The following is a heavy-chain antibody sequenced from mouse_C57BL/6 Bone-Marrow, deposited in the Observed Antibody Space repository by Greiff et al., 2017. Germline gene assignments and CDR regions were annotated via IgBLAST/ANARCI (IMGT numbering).Heavy chain of an antibody. Sequence: VQLQQSGAELAKPGASVKLSCKASGYTFTSYWMHWVKQRPGQGLEWIGYINPSSGYTKYNQKFKDKATLTADKSSSTAYMQLSSLTYDDSAVYYCARTVVPPYYAMDYWGQGTSVTVSS. CDR2: INPSSGYT. CDR1: GYTFTSYW. D-gene: IGHD1-1*01. J-gene: IGHJ4*01. CDR3: ARTVVPPYYAMDY. V-gene: IGHV1-7*01.